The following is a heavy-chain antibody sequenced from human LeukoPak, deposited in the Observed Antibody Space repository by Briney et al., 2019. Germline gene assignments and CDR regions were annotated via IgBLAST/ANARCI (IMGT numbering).Heavy chain of an antibody. CDR3: ARAPPKNYDFWSGYHPFDY. V-gene: IGHV4-4*07. J-gene: IGHJ4*02. D-gene: IGHD3-3*01. CDR2: IYTGGST. CDR1: GGSISSYY. Sequence: PSETLSLTCTVSGGSISSYYWSWIRQPAGKGLEWIGRIYTGGSTNYNPSLKSRVTMSVDTSKNQFSLKLSSVTAADTAVYYCARAPPKNYDFWSGYHPFDYWGQGTLVTVSS.